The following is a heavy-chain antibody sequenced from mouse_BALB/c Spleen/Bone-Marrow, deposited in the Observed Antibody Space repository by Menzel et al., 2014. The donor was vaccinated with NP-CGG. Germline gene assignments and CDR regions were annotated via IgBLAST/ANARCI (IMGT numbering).Heavy chain of an antibody. V-gene: IGHV1-15*01. CDR1: GYTFTDYK. J-gene: IGHJ3*01. CDR3: TIVAY. Sequence: QVTLKVSGAELVRPGTSVTLSCKASGYTFTDYKMHWVKQTPVHGLEWIGLIDPETGGTAYNQKFKGKATLTADKSSSTADMDLRSLTSEDSAVYYCTIVAYWGQGTLVAVSA. CDR2: IDPETGGT.